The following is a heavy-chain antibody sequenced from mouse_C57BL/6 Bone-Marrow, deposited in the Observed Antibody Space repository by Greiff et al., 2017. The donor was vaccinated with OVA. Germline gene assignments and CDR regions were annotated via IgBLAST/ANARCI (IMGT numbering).Heavy chain of an antibody. CDR3: ASRYGSSGFAY. D-gene: IGHD1-1*01. CDR1: GFSLTSYG. CDR2: IWGVGST. V-gene: IGHV2-6*01. J-gene: IGHJ3*01. Sequence: VNVVESGPGLVAPSQSLSITCTVSGFSLTSYGVDWVRQSPGKGLEWLGVIWGVGSTNYNSALKSRLSISKDNSKSQVFLKMNSLQTDDTAMYYCASRYGSSGFAYWGQGTLVTVSA.